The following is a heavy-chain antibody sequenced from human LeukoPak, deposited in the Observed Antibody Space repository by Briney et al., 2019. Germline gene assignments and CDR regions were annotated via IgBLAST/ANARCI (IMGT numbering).Heavy chain of an antibody. Sequence: GGSLRLSCAASGFTFSSYGMSWVRQAPGKGLEWVSAISGSGGSTYYADSVKGRFTISRDNSKNTLYLQMNSLRAEDTAVYYCAKSLIQDTTVTTYYDYWGQGTLVTVSS. CDR1: GFTFSSYG. CDR3: AKSLIQDTTVTTYYDY. CDR2: ISGSGGST. V-gene: IGHV3-23*01. J-gene: IGHJ4*02. D-gene: IGHD4-17*01.